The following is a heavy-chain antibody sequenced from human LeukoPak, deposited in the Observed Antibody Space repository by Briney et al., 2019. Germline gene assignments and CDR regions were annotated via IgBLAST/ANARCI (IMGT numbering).Heavy chain of an antibody. CDR2: ISYDGSNK. CDR3: ARDSERIAIFGVVIEDYYFDY. Sequence: GGSLRLSCAASGFTFSSYAMDWVRQAPGKGLEWVAFISYDGSNKYYADSVKGRFTISRDNSKNTLYLQMNSLRDEDTAVYYCARDSERIAIFGVVIEDYYFDYWGQGTLVTVSS. D-gene: IGHD3-3*01. CDR1: GFTFSSYA. J-gene: IGHJ4*02. V-gene: IGHV3-30-3*01.